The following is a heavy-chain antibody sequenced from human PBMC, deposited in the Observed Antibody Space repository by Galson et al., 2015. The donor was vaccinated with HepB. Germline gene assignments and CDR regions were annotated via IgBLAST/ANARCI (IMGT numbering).Heavy chain of an antibody. CDR1: GFTFTSSA. V-gene: IGHV1-58*02. Sequence: SVKVSCKASGFTFTSSAMQWVRQARGQRLEWIGWIVVGSGNTNYAQKFQERVTITRDMSTSTAYMELSSLRSEDTAVYYCAADGSNYDKDAFDIWGQGTMVTVSS. CDR3: AADGSNYDKDAFDI. J-gene: IGHJ3*02. CDR2: IVVGSGNT. D-gene: IGHD3-16*01.